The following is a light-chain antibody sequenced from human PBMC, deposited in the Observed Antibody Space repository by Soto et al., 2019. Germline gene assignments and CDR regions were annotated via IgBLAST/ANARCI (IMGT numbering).Light chain of an antibody. Sequence: DIPMTQSPSSLFASVGDRVSITCRASQAIRNNLGWYQQKPGKAPKRLIFDASSLQSGVPSRFSGSGSGTEFTLTISSLQPEDFATYYCLQHDTYPRTFGQGTKVEIK. CDR1: QAIRNN. J-gene: IGKJ1*01. CDR2: DAS. CDR3: LQHDTYPRT. V-gene: IGKV1-17*01.